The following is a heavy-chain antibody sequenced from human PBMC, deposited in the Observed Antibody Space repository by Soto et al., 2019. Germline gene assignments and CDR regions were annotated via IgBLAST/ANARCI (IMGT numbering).Heavy chain of an antibody. V-gene: IGHV3-53*04. D-gene: IGHD5-12*01. CDR2: IYSGGST. CDR3: AREGVASDYYYYMDV. CDR1: GFTVSSNY. Sequence: GGSLRLSCVASGFTVSSNYMSWVRQAPGKGLEWVSVIYSGGSTYYADSVKGRFTISRHNSKNTLYLQMNSLRAEDTAVYYCAREGVASDYYYYMDVWGKGTTVTVSS. J-gene: IGHJ6*03.